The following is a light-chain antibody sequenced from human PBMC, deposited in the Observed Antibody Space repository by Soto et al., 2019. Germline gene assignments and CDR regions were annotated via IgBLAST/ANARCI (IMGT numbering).Light chain of an antibody. V-gene: IGLV2-14*01. J-gene: IGLJ1*01. CDR3: CSYAGNYIYV. CDR2: EVS. CDR1: SSDVVGYKY. Sequence: QSVLTQPASVSGSPGQSITISCTGTSSDVVGYKYVSWYQQYPGKAPKLMIYEVSNRPSGVSNRFSGSKSGNSASLTISGLQAEDEADYYCCSYAGNYIYVFGTGTKVTVL.